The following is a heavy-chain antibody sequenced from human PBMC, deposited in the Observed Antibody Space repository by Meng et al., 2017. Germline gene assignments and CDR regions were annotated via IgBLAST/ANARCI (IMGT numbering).Heavy chain of an antibody. CDR3: ARGSMFGATVTKIDY. V-gene: IGHV4-34*01. CDR2: INHSGST. D-gene: IGHD4-17*01. Sequence: QVLLQQGGAGPLKPSETLSLTCAVYGGSFSGYYWSWIRQPPGKGLEWIGEINHSGSTNYNPSLKSRVTISVDTSKNQFSLKLSSVTAADTAVYYCARGSMFGATVTKIDYWGQGTLVTVSS. J-gene: IGHJ4*02. CDR1: GGSFSGYY.